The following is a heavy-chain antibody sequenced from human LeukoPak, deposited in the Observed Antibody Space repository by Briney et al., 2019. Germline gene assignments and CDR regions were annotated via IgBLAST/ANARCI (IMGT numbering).Heavy chain of an antibody. CDR3: ARGPPYDAFDI. CDR2: IYHSGST. J-gene: IGHJ3*02. CDR1: GGSLSSGGYS. Sequence: SQTLSLTCAVSGGSLSSGGYSWSWIRQPPGKGLEWIGYIYHSGSTYYNPSLKSRGTISVHRSKNQFSLKLSSVTAADTAVYYCARGPPYDAFDIWGQGTMVTVSS. V-gene: IGHV4-30-2*01.